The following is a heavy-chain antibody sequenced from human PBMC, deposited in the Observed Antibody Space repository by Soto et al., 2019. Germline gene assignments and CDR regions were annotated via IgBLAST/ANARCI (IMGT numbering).Heavy chain of an antibody. CDR1: GFTFSSHW. J-gene: IGHJ3*02. CDR2: ISSDGSRT. V-gene: IGHV3-74*01. D-gene: IGHD2-21*01. CDR3: SIGVRGANCLDI. Sequence: GGSLRLSCAASGFTFSSHWMHWVRQAPGKGLVWVSRISSDGSRTNYADSVKGRFTISRDNAKNTVYLQMNSLRAEETAVYYCSIGVRGANCLDIWCQGTMVS.